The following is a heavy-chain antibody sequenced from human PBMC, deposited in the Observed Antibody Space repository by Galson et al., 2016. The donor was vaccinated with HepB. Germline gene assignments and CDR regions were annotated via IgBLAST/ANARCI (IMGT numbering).Heavy chain of an antibody. Sequence: SLRLSCAASGFTFSAYGIHWVRQAPGKGLEWISFSWNDGSKEYYADSVKDRFTISRDNSKKQLYLQMNSLGADDRAVYYCARDAGGSGMDVWGQGTMVTVSS. CDR3: ARDAGGSGMDV. CDR2: SWNDGSKE. J-gene: IGHJ6*02. D-gene: IGHD4-23*01. V-gene: IGHV3-33*01. CDR1: GFTFSAYG.